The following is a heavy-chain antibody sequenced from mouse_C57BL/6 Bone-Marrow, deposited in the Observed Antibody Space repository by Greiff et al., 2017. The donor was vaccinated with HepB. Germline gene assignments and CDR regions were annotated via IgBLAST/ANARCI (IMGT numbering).Heavy chain of an antibody. Sequence: DVMLVESEGGLVQPGSSMKLSCTASGFTFSDYYMAWVRQVPEKGLEWVANINYDGSSTYYLDSLKSRFIISRDNAKNILYLQMSSLKSEDTATYYCAREGIYYDYAYWGQGTLVTVSA. CDR1: GFTFSDYY. V-gene: IGHV5-16*01. CDR2: INYDGSST. CDR3: AREGIYYDYAY. D-gene: IGHD2-4*01. J-gene: IGHJ3*01.